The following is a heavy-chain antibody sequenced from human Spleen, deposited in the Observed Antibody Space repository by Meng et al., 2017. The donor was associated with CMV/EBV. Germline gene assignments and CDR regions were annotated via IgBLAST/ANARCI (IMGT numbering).Heavy chain of an antibody. J-gene: IGHJ5*02. Sequence: TCTVSGGSMGRGTYHWAWLRQPPGKGLEWIGSIYYNENTFYHPSLKSRVTISGDTSKNQFSLKVNSLTAADTAVYYCALTTVNWFDPWGHGTLVTVSS. CDR2: IYYNENT. CDR1: GGSMGRGTYH. CDR3: ALTTVNWFDP. D-gene: IGHD4-17*01. V-gene: IGHV4-39*07.